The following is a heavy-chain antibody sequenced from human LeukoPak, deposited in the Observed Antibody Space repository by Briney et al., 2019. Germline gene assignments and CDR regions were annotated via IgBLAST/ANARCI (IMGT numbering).Heavy chain of an antibody. D-gene: IGHD5-24*01. CDR2: IYTSGST. J-gene: IGHJ3*02. V-gene: IGHV4-4*07. CDR1: GGSISSYY. CDR3: ARVRDGAMAGWGDAFDI. Sequence: SETLSLTCTVSGGSISSYYWSWIRQPAGKGLEWIRRIYTSGSTNYNPSLKSRVTMSVDTSKNQFSLKLSSVTAADTAVYYCARVRDGAMAGWGDAFDIWGQGTMVTVSS.